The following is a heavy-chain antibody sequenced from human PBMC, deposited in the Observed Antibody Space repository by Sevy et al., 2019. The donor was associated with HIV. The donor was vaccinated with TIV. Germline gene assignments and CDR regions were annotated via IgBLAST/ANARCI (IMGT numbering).Heavy chain of an antibody. CDR3: ARKAYYYDSSGYHTCFDY. CDR1: GYSFTSYW. Sequence: GESLKISCKGSGYSFTSYWIGWVRQMPGKGLEWMGIIYPGDSDTRYSPSFQGQVTISADKSISTAYLQWSSLKASDTAMYYCARKAYYYDSSGYHTCFDYWGQGTLVTVSS. D-gene: IGHD3-22*01. CDR2: IYPGDSDT. J-gene: IGHJ4*02. V-gene: IGHV5-51*01.